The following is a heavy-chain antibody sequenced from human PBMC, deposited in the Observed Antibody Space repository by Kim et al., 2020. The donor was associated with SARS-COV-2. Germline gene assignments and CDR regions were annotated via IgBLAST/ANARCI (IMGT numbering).Heavy chain of an antibody. D-gene: IGHD1-26*01. J-gene: IGHJ4*02. CDR1: GFALETFI. CDR2: TTRDGAFA. CDR3: SRGGMQVLILSRGDSFDF. V-gene: IGHV3-64*01. Sequence: GGSLRLSCAASGFALETFIMHWVRQAPGKGLEYVACTTRDGAFAFYANSVKDRFIISRDNSNNTMYLQMGSLRSDDTAVYYCSRGGMQVLILSRGDSFDFWGQGTLVTVSS.